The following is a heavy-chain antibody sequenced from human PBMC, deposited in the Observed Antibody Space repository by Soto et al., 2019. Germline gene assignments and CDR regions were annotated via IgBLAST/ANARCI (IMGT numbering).Heavy chain of an antibody. D-gene: IGHD3-10*01. J-gene: IGHJ4*02. CDR1: GFTVSSHF. V-gene: IGHV3-66*01. CDR2: IGTTDGT. Sequence: PGGSLRLSCAASGFTVSSHFMSWFRQPPGKGLEWISVIGTTDGTYYAGSVKGRFTISTDNFKNTLYLQMNSLRAEDTAVYFCARGPHGLGSYSFDHWGQGTLVTVSS. CDR3: ARGPHGLGSYSFDH.